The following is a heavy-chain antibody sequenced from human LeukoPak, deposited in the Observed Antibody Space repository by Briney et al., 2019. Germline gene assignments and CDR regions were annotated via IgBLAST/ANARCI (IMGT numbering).Heavy chain of an antibody. CDR2: IYYSGST. Sequence: SETLSLTCTVSGGSISSYYWSWLRQPPGKGLEWIGYIYYSGSTNYNPSLKSRVTISVDTSKNQFSLKLSSVTAADTAVYYCARVQVYSYGYKPFDIWGQGTMVTVSS. D-gene: IGHD5-18*01. J-gene: IGHJ3*02. V-gene: IGHV4-59*01. CDR3: ARVQVYSYGYKPFDI. CDR1: GGSISSYY.